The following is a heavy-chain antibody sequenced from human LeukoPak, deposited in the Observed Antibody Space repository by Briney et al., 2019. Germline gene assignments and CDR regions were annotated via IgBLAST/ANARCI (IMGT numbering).Heavy chain of an antibody. J-gene: IGHJ4*02. D-gene: IGHD3-10*01. CDR2: IYHSGRT. Sequence: SETLSLTCTVSGYSISSGYYWGWIRQPPGKGLEWIGSIYHSGRTYYNPSLKSRVTISVDTSKNQFSLKLSSVTAADTAVYYCARRSCYKPFDYWGQGTLVTVSS. CDR1: GYSISSGYY. V-gene: IGHV4-38-2*02. CDR3: ARRSCYKPFDY.